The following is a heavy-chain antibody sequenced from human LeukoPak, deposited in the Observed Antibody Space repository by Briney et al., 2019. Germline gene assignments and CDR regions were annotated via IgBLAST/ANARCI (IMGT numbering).Heavy chain of an antibody. Sequence: WASVKVSFKASGYTFTSYDINWVRPATGQGLEWMGWMNHNSGNTGYAQKFQGRVTITRNTSISTSYMELSSLRSEDTAVYYWARGLEMEQYQLPHGAGYYYYMDVWGKGTTVTVSS. CDR2: MNHNSGNT. CDR3: ARGLEMEQYQLPHGAGYYYYMDV. CDR1: GYTFTSYD. D-gene: IGHD2-2*01. J-gene: IGHJ6*03. V-gene: IGHV1-8*03.